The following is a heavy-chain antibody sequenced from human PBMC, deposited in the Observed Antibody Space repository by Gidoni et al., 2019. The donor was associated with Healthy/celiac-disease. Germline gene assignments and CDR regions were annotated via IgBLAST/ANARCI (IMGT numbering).Heavy chain of an antibody. CDR2: IWYDGSNK. CDR3: ARDPSSGWPYFDY. CDR1: GFTFSSYG. V-gene: IGHV3-33*01. J-gene: IGHJ4*02. Sequence: QVQLVESGGGVVQPGRSLRLSCAASGFTFSSYGMHWVRQAPGKGLEWVAVIWYDGSNKYYADSVKGRFTISRDNSKNTLYLQMNSLRAEDTAVYYCARDPSSGWPYFDYWGQGTLVTVSS. D-gene: IGHD3-22*01.